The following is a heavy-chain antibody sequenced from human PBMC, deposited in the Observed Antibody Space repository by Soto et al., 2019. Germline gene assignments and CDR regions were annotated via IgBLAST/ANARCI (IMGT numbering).Heavy chain of an antibody. CDR1: GGSLSGYN. CDR3: ARGQEGVVATH. Sequence: QVQLQQWGAGLLKPSETLSLNCAVNGGSLSGYNWSWIRQPPGKGLEWIGEIKDGGRTNYSPSLKSRATISSDTSNNQFSLRLYSGTAADTGVYYCARGQEGVVATHWDQGTLVTVSS. D-gene: IGHD5-12*01. V-gene: IGHV4-34*01. J-gene: IGHJ4*02. CDR2: IKDGGRT.